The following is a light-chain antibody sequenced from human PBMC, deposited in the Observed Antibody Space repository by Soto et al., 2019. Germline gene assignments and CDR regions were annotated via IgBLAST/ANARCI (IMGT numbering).Light chain of an antibody. V-gene: IGKV1-39*01. Sequence: DIQMTQSPSSLSASVGDRVTITCRASQSISSLLNWYQQKPGKAPKLLIYAASSFQSRVPSRFSGSGSGTDFTLTISRLQPEDFATYYCQRSYSSPRTFGQGTKVEIK. CDR1: QSISSL. CDR2: AAS. CDR3: QRSYSSPRT. J-gene: IGKJ1*01.